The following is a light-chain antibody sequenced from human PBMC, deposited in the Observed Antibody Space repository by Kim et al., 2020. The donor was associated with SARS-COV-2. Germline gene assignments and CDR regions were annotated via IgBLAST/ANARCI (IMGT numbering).Light chain of an antibody. Sequence: VAPGKTARITWGGNNIGSKSVHWYQQKPGQAPVLVIYYDSDRPSGIPERFSGSNSGNTATLTISRVEAGDEADYYCQVWDSSTYYVFGTGTKVTVL. CDR1: NIGSKS. CDR2: YDS. J-gene: IGLJ1*01. CDR3: QVWDSSTYYV. V-gene: IGLV3-21*04.